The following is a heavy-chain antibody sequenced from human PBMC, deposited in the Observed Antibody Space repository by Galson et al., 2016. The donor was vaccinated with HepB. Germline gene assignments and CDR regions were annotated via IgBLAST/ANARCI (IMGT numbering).Heavy chain of an antibody. CDR1: EFTVSNNY. Sequence: SLRLSCAASEFTVSNNYMSWVRQAPGKGLEWVSLIYSGGNTRYAYSVKGRFTISRDNSKNTVYLQMNSLRAEDTAVYYCSTLNPASPYFDYWGQGTPVTVSS. J-gene: IGHJ4*02. CDR3: STLNPASPYFDY. V-gene: IGHV3-53*01. CDR2: IYSGGNT.